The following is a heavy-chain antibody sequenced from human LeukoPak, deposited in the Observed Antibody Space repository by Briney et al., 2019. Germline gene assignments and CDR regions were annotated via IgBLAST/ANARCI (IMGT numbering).Heavy chain of an antibody. D-gene: IGHD3-16*02. CDR2: IHHSGST. V-gene: IGHV4-38-2*02. CDR3: ARVRVGGAVWGSHRSSFYTDY. CDR1: GYSISSGYY. Sequence: SETLSLTCTVSGYSISSGYYWGWIRQPPGKGLEWIGSIHHSGSTNYNPPLKSRVTISLDTSKNQFSLKLRSVTAADTAVYYCARVRVGGAVWGSHRSSFYTDYWGQGTLVTVSS. J-gene: IGHJ4*02.